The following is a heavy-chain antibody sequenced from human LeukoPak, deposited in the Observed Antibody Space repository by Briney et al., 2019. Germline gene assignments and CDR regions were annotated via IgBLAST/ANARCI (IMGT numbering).Heavy chain of an antibody. J-gene: IGHJ4*02. CDR2: ISGSSGII. CDR1: GFTFNTYT. V-gene: IGHV3-48*01. D-gene: IGHD1-14*01. CDR3: ARGKNPGGY. Sequence: PGGSLRLSCAASGFTFNTYTMNWVRQAPGKGLEWVSYISGSSGIIDYADSVRGRFTISRDNAKNSLYLQMNSLRAADTAVYYCARGKNPGGYWGQGTLVTVSS.